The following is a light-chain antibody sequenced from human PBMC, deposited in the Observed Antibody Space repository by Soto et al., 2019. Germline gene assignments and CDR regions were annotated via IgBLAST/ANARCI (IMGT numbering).Light chain of an antibody. CDR3: QQCGSSST. CDR1: QSLLDSDDGNTY. CDR2: GAS. J-gene: IGKJ5*01. V-gene: IGKV2-40*01. Sequence: DIVMTQTPLSLPVTPGEPASISCMSSQSLLDSDDGNTYLDWYQQKPGQAPRLLIYGASSRATGIPGRFSGSESGTDFTLTISRLEPEDFAVYYCQQCGSSSTCGQGTRREIK.